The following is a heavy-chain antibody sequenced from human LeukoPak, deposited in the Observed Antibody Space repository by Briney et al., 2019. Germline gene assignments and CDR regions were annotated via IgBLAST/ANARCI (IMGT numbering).Heavy chain of an antibody. CDR3: ARDYGPDYYDSSGYSRAVDDY. CDR2: IYTSGST. J-gene: IGHJ4*02. D-gene: IGHD3-22*01. CDR1: GFTFSNAW. Sequence: PGGSLRLSCAASGFTFSNAWMSWVRQAPGKGLEWIGRIYTSGSTNYNPSLKSRVTMSVDTSKNQFSLKLSSVTAADTAVYYCARDYGPDYYDSSGYSRAVDDYWGQGTLVTVSS. V-gene: IGHV4-4*07.